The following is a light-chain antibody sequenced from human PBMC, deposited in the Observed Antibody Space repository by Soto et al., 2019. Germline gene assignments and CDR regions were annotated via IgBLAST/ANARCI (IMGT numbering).Light chain of an antibody. V-gene: IGKV1-5*01. CDR2: DGS. CDR3: QQYSTYSWT. CDR1: QSIDRW. J-gene: IGKJ1*01. Sequence: DIQMTQSPSTLSASVGDRVTHPCRASQSIDRWLAWYQQKPGKAAKVVIYDGSTLESGVPSRFSVSGSGTEFTLTITSLQPDDFATYYCQQYSTYSWTFGQGTEVDI.